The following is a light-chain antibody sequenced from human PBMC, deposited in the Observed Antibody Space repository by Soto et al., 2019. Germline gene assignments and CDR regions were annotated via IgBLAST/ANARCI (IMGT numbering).Light chain of an antibody. V-gene: IGKV3-20*01. CDR2: WAS. J-gene: IGKJ2*01. Sequence: EIVLTQSPRTLSLSPGERATLSCRASQSLRSTSLAWYQQKPGQPPKLLIYWASTRGSGVPDRFSGSGSGTDFTLTISSLQAEDVAVYYCQQYLSTPPTFGQGTNLEIK. CDR3: QQYLSTPPT. CDR1: QSLRSTS.